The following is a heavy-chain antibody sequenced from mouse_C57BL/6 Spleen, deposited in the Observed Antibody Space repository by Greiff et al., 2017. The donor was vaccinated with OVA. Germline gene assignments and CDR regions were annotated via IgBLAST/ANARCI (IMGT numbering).Heavy chain of an antibody. CDR2: IHPSDSDT. CDR3: AHGNYEGDFDY. D-gene: IGHD2-1*01. CDR1: GYTFTSYW. J-gene: IGHJ2*02. V-gene: IGHV1-74*01. Sequence: QVQLKQPGAELVKPGASVKVSCKASGYTFTSYWMHWVKQRPGQGLEWIGRIHPSDSDTNYNQKFKGKATLTVDKSSSTAYMQLSSLTSEDSAVYYCAHGNYEGDFDYWGQGTSLTVSS.